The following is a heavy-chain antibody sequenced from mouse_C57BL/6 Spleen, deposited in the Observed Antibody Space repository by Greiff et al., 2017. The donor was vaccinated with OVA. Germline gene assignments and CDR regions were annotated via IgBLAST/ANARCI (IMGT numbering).Heavy chain of an antibody. CDR3: ARDPYDLWYFDV. V-gene: IGHV5-16*01. Sequence: EVQVVESEGGLVQPGSSMKLSCTASGFTFSDYYMAWVRQVPEKGLEWVANINYDGSSTYYLDSLKSRFIISRDNAKNILYLQMSSLKSEDTATYYCARDPYDLWYFDVWGTGTTVTVSS. CDR1: GFTFSDYY. D-gene: IGHD2-4*01. CDR2: INYDGSST. J-gene: IGHJ1*03.